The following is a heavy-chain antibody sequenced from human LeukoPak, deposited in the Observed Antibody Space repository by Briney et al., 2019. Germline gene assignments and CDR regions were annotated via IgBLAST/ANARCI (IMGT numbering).Heavy chain of an antibody. CDR1: GFTFSSYS. Sequence: PGGSLRLSCVASGFTFSSYSMQWVRQAPGKGLEWVGILSYDGTNTYYGESVKGRFTISRDNSQNTGYLQMNSLRAEDTAVYYCAKGGTSVTRYVDYWGQGTLVTVSS. J-gene: IGHJ4*02. CDR2: LSYDGTNT. D-gene: IGHD4-17*01. CDR3: AKGGTSVTRYVDY. V-gene: IGHV3-30*18.